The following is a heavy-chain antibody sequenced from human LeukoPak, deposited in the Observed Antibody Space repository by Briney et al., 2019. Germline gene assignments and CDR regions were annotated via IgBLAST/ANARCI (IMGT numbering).Heavy chain of an antibody. CDR3: ARTPQWELLNWFDP. Sequence: GASVKVSCKASGYTFTGYYVRWVRQAPGQGLEWMGWINPNSGGTDFAQEFQGRVTMTRDTSISTAYMELSRLRSDDTAVYYCARTPQWELLNWFDPWGQGTLVIVSS. CDR2: INPNSGGT. CDR1: GYTFTGYY. J-gene: IGHJ5*02. D-gene: IGHD1-26*01. V-gene: IGHV1-2*02.